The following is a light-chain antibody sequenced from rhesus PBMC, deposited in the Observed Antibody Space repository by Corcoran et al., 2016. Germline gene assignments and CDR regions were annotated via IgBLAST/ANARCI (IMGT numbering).Light chain of an antibody. Sequence: EIVMTQSPATLSLSPGERATLSCRASQSVSRNLAWYQQQPGTAPRLLIHEASNRATGLPDRFSGSGSGTDFTLTISSLEPEDVGVYYCQQESNWPRTFGQGTKVEIK. CDR1: QSVSRN. CDR3: QQESNWPRT. V-gene: IGKV3-35*01. J-gene: IGKJ1*01. CDR2: EAS.